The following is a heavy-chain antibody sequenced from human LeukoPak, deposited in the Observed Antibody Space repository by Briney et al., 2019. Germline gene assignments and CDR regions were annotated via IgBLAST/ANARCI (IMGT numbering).Heavy chain of an antibody. V-gene: IGHV3-15*01. CDR3: TTGRWIQLWLSDN. Sequence: GGSLRLSCAASGFTFSNACMSWVRQAPGKGLEWVGHIKSKTDGGTTDFAAPVKGRYTISRDDSKNILFLQMNSLKTEDTAVYYCTTGRWIQLWLSDNWGQGTLVTVSS. CDR2: IKSKTDGGTT. J-gene: IGHJ4*02. CDR1: GFTFSNAC. D-gene: IGHD5-18*01.